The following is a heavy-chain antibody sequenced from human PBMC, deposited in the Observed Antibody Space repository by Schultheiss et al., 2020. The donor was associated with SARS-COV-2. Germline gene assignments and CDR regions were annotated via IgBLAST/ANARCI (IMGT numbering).Heavy chain of an antibody. J-gene: IGHJ3*02. D-gene: IGHD1-20*01. CDR3: ARTNWRRAFDI. V-gene: IGHV4-34*01. CDR1: GFTFSDYY. CDR2: INHSGST. Sequence: ESLKISCAASGFTFSDYYMSWIRQPPGKGLEWIGEINHSGSTNYNPSLKSRVTISVDTSKNQFSLKLSSVTAADTAVYYCARTNWRRAFDIWGQGTMVTVSS.